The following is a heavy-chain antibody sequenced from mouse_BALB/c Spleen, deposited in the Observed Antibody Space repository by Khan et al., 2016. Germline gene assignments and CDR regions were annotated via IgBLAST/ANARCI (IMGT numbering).Heavy chain of an antibody. Sequence: QVQLKQSGPGLVAPSQSLSITCTVSGFSLTGYGVNWVRQPPGKGLEWLGVIWSDGSTAYNSALKSRLSISKDNSKSQVFLKMNSLQTDDTAIYYYASYAYFAMDYWGQGTSVTVSS. CDR1: GFSLTGYG. CDR3: ASYAYFAMDY. CDR2: IWSDGST. J-gene: IGHJ4*01. V-gene: IGHV2-6-7*01.